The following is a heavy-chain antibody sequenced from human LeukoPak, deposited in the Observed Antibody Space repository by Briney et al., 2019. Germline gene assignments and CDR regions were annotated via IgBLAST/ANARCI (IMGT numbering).Heavy chain of an antibody. Sequence: GGSLRLSCAASGFTFRNYEMNWVRQAPGKGREWVSYISNSGSTIYYADSVRGRFTISRDNAKNSLYLQMNSLRAEDTAVYYCARESGYYLDYWGQGTLVAVSS. CDR3: ARESGYYLDY. D-gene: IGHD3-3*01. J-gene: IGHJ4*02. CDR2: ISNSGSTI. CDR1: GFTFRNYE. V-gene: IGHV3-48*03.